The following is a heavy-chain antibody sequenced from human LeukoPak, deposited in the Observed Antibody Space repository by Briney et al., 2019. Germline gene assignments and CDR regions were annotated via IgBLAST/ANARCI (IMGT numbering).Heavy chain of an antibody. Sequence: SETLSLNCAVYGGSFSGYYWSWIRQPPGKGLEWIGEINHSGSTNYNPSLKSRVTISVDTSKNQFSLKLSSVTAADTAVYYCARGGHSYGFDYWGQGTLVTVSS. CDR2: INHSGST. CDR1: GGSFSGYY. D-gene: IGHD5-18*01. V-gene: IGHV4-34*01. CDR3: ARGGHSYGFDY. J-gene: IGHJ4*02.